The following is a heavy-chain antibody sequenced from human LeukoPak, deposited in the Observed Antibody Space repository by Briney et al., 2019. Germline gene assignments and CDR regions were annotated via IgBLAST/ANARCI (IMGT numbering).Heavy chain of an antibody. CDR2: ISAYNGNT. V-gene: IGHV1-18*01. D-gene: IGHD2-2*02. Sequence: ASVKVSCKASGYTFTSYGISWVRQAPGQGLEWMGWISAYNGNTNYAQNLQGRVTMTTDTSTTTAYMEVRSLRSDDTAVYYCARDLGRYCSSTSCYNFQHWGQGTLVTVSS. CDR1: GYTFTSYG. J-gene: IGHJ1*01. CDR3: ARDLGRYCSSTSCYNFQH.